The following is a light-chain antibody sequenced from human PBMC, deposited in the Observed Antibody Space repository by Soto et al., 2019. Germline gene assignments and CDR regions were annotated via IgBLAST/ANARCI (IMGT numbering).Light chain of an antibody. CDR2: GAS. Sequence: EIVLTQSPGTLSLSPGERATLSCRASQSVSSRLAWYQQKPGQAPRLLISGASSRATGIPDRFSGSGSGTDFTLTISRLEPEDFVVYYCQQYGSSPRTFGQGTKVDIK. CDR3: QQYGSSPRT. J-gene: IGKJ1*01. CDR1: QSVSSR. V-gene: IGKV3-20*01.